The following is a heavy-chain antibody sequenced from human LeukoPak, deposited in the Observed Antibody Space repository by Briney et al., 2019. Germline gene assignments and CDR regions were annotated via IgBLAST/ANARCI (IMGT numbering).Heavy chain of an antibody. D-gene: IGHD1-26*01. J-gene: IGHJ3*02. V-gene: IGHV1-69*05. CDR1: GGTFSSYA. CDR2: IIPIFGTA. Sequence: SVKVSCKASGGTFSSYAISWVRQAPGQGLEWMGGIIPIFGTANYAQKFQGRVTITTDESTSTAYIELSSLRSEDTAVYYCARGVGATLSYAFDIWGQGTMVTVSS. CDR3: ARGVGATLSYAFDI.